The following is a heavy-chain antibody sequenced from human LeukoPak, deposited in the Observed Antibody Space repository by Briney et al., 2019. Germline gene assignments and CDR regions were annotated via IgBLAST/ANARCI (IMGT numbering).Heavy chain of an antibody. J-gene: IGHJ4*02. V-gene: IGHV3-7*03. D-gene: IGHD3-22*01. CDR2: IKQDGSEK. Sequence: GGSLRLSCAASGFTFSSYWMSWVRQAPGKGLEWVANIKQDGSEKYYVDSVKGRFTISRDNAKNSLYLQMNSLRAEDTAVYYCATLSRYYDSPDRDYWGQGTLVTVSS. CDR1: GFTFSSYW. CDR3: ATLSRYYDSPDRDY.